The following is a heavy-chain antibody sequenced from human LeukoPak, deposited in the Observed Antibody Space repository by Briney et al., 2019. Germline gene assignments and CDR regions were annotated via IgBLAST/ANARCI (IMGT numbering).Heavy chain of an antibody. D-gene: IGHD2-2*01. J-gene: IGHJ4*02. CDR3: AKGPAYCSSTSCPGDY. CDR2: ISGSGGST. CDR1: GFTFSSYA. V-gene: IGHV3-23*01. Sequence: PGGSLRLSCAASGFTFSSYAMSWVHQAPGKGLEWVSAISGSGGSTYYADSVKGRFTISRDNSKNTLYLQMNTLRAEDTAVYYCAKGPAYCSSTSCPGDYWGQGTLVTVSS.